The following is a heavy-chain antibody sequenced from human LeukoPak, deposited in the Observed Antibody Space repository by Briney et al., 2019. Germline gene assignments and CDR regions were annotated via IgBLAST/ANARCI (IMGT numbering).Heavy chain of an antibody. CDR3: ARGTLGYCSGGTCYTPDY. Sequence: GGSLRLSCAASGFTFSSYEMNWVRQAPGKGLEWVSYISSSGSTIYYADSVKGRFTISRDNAKNSLYLQMNSLRAEDTAIYYCARGTLGYCSGGTCYTPDYWGQGTLVTVSS. D-gene: IGHD2-15*01. CDR2: ISSSGSTI. CDR1: GFTFSSYE. V-gene: IGHV3-48*03. J-gene: IGHJ4*02.